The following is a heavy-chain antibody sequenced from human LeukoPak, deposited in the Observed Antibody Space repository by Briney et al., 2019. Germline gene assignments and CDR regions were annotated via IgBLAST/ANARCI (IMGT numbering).Heavy chain of an antibody. J-gene: IGHJ4*02. D-gene: IGHD4-17*01. V-gene: IGHV3-30*04. CDR3: ARLGARQMLEY. Sequence: PGGSLRLSCAASGFTFSSYVMHWVRQAPGKGLEWVAVISYDGSNKYYADSVKGRFTVSRDNAKNSLYLQMNSLRAEDTAVYYCARLGARQMLEYWGQGTLVTVSS. CDR2: ISYDGSNK. CDR1: GFTFSSYV.